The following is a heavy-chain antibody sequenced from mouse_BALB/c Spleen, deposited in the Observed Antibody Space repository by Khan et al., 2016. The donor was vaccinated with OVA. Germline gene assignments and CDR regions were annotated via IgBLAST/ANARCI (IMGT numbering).Heavy chain of an antibody. CDR2: INPSNGYT. V-gene: IGHV1-4*01. D-gene: IGHD2-14*01. CDR1: GYTFTSYT. Sequence: VQLVESGAELTRPGASVKMSCKASGYTFTSYTIHWIKQRPGQGLEWIGYINPSNGYTNYNQKFKDKATLTADKSSTTAYMQLSSLTSDDSAVYNSVRDGAYYRNDGWFAYWGHGTLVTVSA. J-gene: IGHJ3*01. CDR3: VRDGAYYRNDGWFAY.